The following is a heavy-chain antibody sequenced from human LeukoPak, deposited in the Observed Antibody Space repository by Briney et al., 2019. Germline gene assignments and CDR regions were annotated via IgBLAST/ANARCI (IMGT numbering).Heavy chain of an antibody. CDR3: AREGGSGIFSPDHAFDI. V-gene: IGHV3-74*01. Sequence: GGSLRLSCAASGFTFSRYWMHWVRQAPGKGLLWVSRISPDGSRTTYADSVKGRFTISRDNAKNTLHLQMNSLRAEDTAFYYCAREGGSGIFSPDHAFDIWGQGTMAIVSS. CDR2: ISPDGSRT. D-gene: IGHD3-10*01. J-gene: IGHJ3*02. CDR1: GFTFSRYW.